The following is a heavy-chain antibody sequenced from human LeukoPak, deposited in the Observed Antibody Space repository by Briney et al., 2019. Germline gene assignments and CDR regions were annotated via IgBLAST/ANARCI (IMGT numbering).Heavy chain of an antibody. D-gene: IGHD3-10*01. CDR2: ISSSGSTI. Sequence: PGVSLRLSCAASGFTFSDYYMSWIRQAPGKGLEGVSYISSSGSTIYYADSVKGRFTISRDNAKNSLYLQMNSLRAEDTAVYYCARDSYYDSGSYYSPPLLWGQGTLVTVSS. CDR1: GFTFSDYY. J-gene: IGHJ4*02. V-gene: IGHV3-11*01. CDR3: ARDSYYDSGSYYSPPLL.